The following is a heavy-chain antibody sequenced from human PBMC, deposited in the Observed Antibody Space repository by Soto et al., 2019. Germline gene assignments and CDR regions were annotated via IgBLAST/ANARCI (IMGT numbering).Heavy chain of an antibody. CDR3: ARLGESVPARRAFDS. CDR1: GFTFSSYS. V-gene: IGHV3-21*01. CDR2: ISSSSSYT. J-gene: IGHJ3*02. D-gene: IGHD6-6*01. Sequence: GGSLRLSCAASGFTFSSYSMNWVRQAPGKGPEWVSSISSSSSYTFYADSVKGRFTISRDNAKNSLYLQMNSLRAEDTAVYYCARLGESVPARRAFDSWGQGTMVTVSS.